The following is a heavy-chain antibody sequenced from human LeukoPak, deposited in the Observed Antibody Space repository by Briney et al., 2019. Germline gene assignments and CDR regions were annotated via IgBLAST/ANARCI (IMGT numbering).Heavy chain of an antibody. CDR3: ARVPQVTMVRGFGGYYYYMDV. CDR1: GFTFSDYY. V-gene: IGHV3-11*01. D-gene: IGHD3-10*01. CDR2: ISSSGSTI. J-gene: IGHJ6*03. Sequence: WGSLRLSCAASGFTFSDYYMSWIRQAPGKGLEWVSYISSSGSTIYYADSVKGRFTISRDNAKNSLYLQMNSLRAEDTAVYYCARVPQVTMVRGFGGYYYYMDVWGKGTTVTVSS.